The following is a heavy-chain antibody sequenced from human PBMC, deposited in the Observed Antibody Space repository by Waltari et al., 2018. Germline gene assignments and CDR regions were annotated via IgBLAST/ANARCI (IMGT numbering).Heavy chain of an antibody. Sequence: EVQLVQSGAEVKKPGESLKISCKGSGYSFTSYWIGWVPQMPGKGLEWMGIIYPGDSDTRYSPSFQGQVTISADKSISTAYLQWSSLKASDTAMYYCARMVYDSSGYRNNWFDPWGQGTLVTVSS. V-gene: IGHV5-51*01. J-gene: IGHJ5*02. CDR1: GYSFTSYW. D-gene: IGHD3-22*01. CDR2: IYPGDSDT. CDR3: ARMVYDSSGYRNNWFDP.